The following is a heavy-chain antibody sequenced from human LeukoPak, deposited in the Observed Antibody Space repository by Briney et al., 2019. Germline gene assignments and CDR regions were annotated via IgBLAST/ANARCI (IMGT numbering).Heavy chain of an antibody. CDR1: GYSISSGYY. Sequence: SETLSLXCAVSGYSISSGYYWGWIRQPPGKGLEWIGSIYHSGSTYYNPSLKSRVTISVDTSKNQFSLKLSSVTAADTAVYYCARHDSSSWAWGQGTLVTVSS. D-gene: IGHD6-13*01. J-gene: IGHJ5*02. V-gene: IGHV4-38-2*01. CDR2: IYHSGST. CDR3: ARHDSSSWA.